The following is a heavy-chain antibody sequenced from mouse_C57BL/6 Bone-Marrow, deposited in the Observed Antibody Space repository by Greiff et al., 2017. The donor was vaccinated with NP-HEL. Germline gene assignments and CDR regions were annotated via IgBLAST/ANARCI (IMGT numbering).Heavy chain of an antibody. Sequence: EVQLVESGGGLVQPGGSMKLSCAASGFTFSDAWMDWVRQSPEKGLEWVAEIRNKANNHATYYAESVKGRFTISRDDSKSSVYLQMNSLRAEDTGIYYCTRRGYDYDPDYWGQGTTLTVSS. J-gene: IGHJ2*01. CDR2: IRNKANNHAT. CDR1: GFTFSDAW. V-gene: IGHV6-6*01. D-gene: IGHD2-4*01. CDR3: TRRGYDYDPDY.